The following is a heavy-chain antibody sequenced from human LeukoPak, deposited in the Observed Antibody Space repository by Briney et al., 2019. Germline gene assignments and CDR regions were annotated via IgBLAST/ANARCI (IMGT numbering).Heavy chain of an antibody. J-gene: IGHJ4*02. CDR3: ARARYDSSGYYPVPFDY. CDR2: IYTSGST. V-gene: IGHV4-61*02. D-gene: IGHD3-22*01. CDR1: GGSISSGIYY. Sequence: SETLSLTCTVSGGSISSGIYYWSWIRQPAGKGLEWIGRIYTSGSTNYNPSFKSRVTISVDTSKNQFSLKLSSVTAADTAVYYCARARYDSSGYYPVPFDYWGQGTLVTVSS.